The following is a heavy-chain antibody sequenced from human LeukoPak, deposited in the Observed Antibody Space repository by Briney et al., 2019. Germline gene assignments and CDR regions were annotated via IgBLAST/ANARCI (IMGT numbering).Heavy chain of an antibody. Sequence: GGSLRLSCAASGFTFSSYEMNWVRQAPGKGLEWVSYISSSGSNIYYADSVKGRFTISRDNAKNSLYLQMNSLRAEDTAVYYCARDSSSWLVDYFDYWGQGTLVTVSS. CDR3: ARDSSSWLVDYFDY. CDR2: ISSSGSNI. CDR1: GFTFSSYE. J-gene: IGHJ4*02. D-gene: IGHD6-13*01. V-gene: IGHV3-48*03.